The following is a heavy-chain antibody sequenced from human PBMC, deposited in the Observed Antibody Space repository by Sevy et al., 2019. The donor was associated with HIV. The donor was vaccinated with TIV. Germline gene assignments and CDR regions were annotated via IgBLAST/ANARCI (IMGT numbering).Heavy chain of an antibody. V-gene: IGHV3-30*18. CDR3: ANAYSGCYSHSYLYALDV. CDR2: ISNEGINE. J-gene: IGHJ6*02. D-gene: IGHD1-26*01. CDR1: GFSFSYYG. Sequence: GGSLRLSCIGSGFSFSYYGIHWVRQAPGKGLDWLALISNEGINEYYADSVKGRFTISRDNSKNTVYLEMNSLRNEDTAIYFCANAYSGCYSHSYLYALDVWGQGTTVTVSS.